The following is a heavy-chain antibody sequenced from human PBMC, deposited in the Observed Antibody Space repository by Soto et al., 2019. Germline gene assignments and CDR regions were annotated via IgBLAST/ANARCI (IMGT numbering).Heavy chain of an antibody. J-gene: IGHJ4*02. V-gene: IGHV3-23*01. CDR1: GFTFSSYA. Sequence: GGSLRLSCAASGFTFSSYAMSWVRQAPGKGLEWVSAISGSGGSTYYADSVKGRFTISRDNSTNTLYLQMNSLRGEDTGVYYCAKAPEAEGLWFGELYSLVPDYFDYWGQGTLVTVSS. CDR2: ISGSGGST. D-gene: IGHD3-10*01. CDR3: AKAPEAEGLWFGELYSLVPDYFDY.